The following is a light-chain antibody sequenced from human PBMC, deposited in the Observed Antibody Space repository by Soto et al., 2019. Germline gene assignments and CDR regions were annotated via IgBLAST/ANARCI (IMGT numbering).Light chain of an antibody. CDR1: QSVSSN. J-gene: IGKJ4*01. CDR2: GAS. V-gene: IGKV3-15*01. CDR3: QQYNNWPPWT. Sequence: EIVMTQSPATLSVSPGERATLSCRASQSVSSNLAWYQQKPGQAPRLLIYGASTRATGIPARFSGSGSGIEFTLTISSLQSEDFAVYYCQQYNNWPPWTFGGGTKVEIK.